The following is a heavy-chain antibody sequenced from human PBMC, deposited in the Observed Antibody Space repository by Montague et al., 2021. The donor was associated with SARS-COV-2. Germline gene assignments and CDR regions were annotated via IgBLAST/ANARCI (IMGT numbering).Heavy chain of an antibody. CDR2: TWYDGSNK. CDR3: AKDHQNYYGSGSYYNYYYNGMDV. CDR1: GFSFSSYG. Sequence: SLRLSCAASGFSFSSYGMHWVRQAPGEGLEWVAATWYDGSNKYYADSVKGRFTISRDNSKNTLSLQMNSLRAEDTAVYYCAKDHQNYYGSGSYYNYYYNGMDVWGQGTTVTVSS. J-gene: IGHJ6*02. V-gene: IGHV3-33*06. D-gene: IGHD3-10*01.